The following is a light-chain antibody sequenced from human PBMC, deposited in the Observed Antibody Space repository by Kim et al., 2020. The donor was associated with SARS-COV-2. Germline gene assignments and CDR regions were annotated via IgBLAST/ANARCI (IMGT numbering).Light chain of an antibody. V-gene: IGKV3-20*01. J-gene: IGKJ2*01. CDR1: QSLSGSH. Sequence: CQGDRATHSGRASQSLSGSHLAWDHQKPAQAPRLLNYGACSRATGIPDRLSGSESRTDFNLTITRLRSDDFAVYSCQQYASSPRTFGQGTKLENK. CDR3: QQYASSPRT. CDR2: GAC.